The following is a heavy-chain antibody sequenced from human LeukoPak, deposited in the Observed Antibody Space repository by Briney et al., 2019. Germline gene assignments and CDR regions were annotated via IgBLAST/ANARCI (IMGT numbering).Heavy chain of an antibody. Sequence: SVTVSCMSSIGTLRGYSISWVRPAAGRGLEWMGWTIPIFGTAHYAQQFQGRVKLTTGDSTSTAYMALSSLRSEDTAVYYCARGYTSTYYGSGSYLVSADDDFEIWGQGTMVTVAS. D-gene: IGHD3-10*01. CDR2: TIPIFGTA. J-gene: IGHJ3*02. CDR1: IGTLRGYS. CDR3: ARGYTSTYYGSGSYLVSADDDFEI. V-gene: IGHV1-69*05.